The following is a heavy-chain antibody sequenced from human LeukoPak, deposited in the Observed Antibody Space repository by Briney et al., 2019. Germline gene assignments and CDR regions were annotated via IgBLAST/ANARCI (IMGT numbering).Heavy chain of an antibody. CDR1: GFPFSNYG. D-gene: IGHD6-19*01. CDR2: ISADGIDK. Sequence: GRSLRLSCAASGFPFSNYGMHWVRQAPGKGLEWVAVISADGIDKYYADSVKGRFTISRDNSKNTLYLQMNSLRAEDTAVYYCANKKGRIAVAGFPFDYWGQGTLVTVSS. CDR3: ANKKGRIAVAGFPFDY. J-gene: IGHJ4*02. V-gene: IGHV3-30*18.